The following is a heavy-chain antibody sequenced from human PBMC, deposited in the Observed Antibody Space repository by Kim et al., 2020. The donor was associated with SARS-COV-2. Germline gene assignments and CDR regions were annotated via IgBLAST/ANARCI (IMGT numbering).Heavy chain of an antibody. CDR1: GYTFTSYG. CDR2: ISAYNGNT. Sequence: ASVKVSCKASGYTFTSYGISWVRQAPGQGLEWMGWISAYNGNTNYAQKLQGRVTMTTDTSTSTAYMELRSLRSDDTAVYYCAREPSRYYDFWSGTDAFDIWGQGTMVTVSS. J-gene: IGHJ3*02. V-gene: IGHV1-18*01. CDR3: AREPSRYYDFWSGTDAFDI. D-gene: IGHD3-3*01.